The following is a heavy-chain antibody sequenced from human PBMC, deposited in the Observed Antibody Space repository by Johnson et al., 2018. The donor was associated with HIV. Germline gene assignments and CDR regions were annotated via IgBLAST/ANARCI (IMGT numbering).Heavy chain of an antibody. CDR3: ASVREVSSSFGAFDI. CDR1: GFTFSSYD. CDR2: ITCGGSNK. V-gene: IGHV3-30-3*01. D-gene: IGHD6-13*01. Sequence: QVQLVESGGGLVKPGGSLRLSCAASGFTFSSYDMRWVRQAPGKGLEWVADITCGGSNKYYADSVKGRFTISRDNSKNTLYLQMGSLRAEDMAVYYCASVREVSSSFGAFDIWGQGTVVTVSS. J-gene: IGHJ3*02.